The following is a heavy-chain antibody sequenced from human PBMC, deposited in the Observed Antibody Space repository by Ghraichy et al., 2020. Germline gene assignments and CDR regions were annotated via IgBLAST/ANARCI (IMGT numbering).Heavy chain of an antibody. D-gene: IGHD6-13*01. J-gene: IGHJ4*02. Sequence: QTLSLTCTVSGGSVGSGYFYWTWIRQPAGKGLEWIGHVSTSRNSNYTSSLKNRVTISLDTSKNQFSLRLTSVTAADTALYYCARGGGIAPAANVWGQGTLVTVSS. V-gene: IGHV4-61*09. CDR3: ARGGGIAPAANV. CDR1: GGSVGSGYFY. CDR2: VSTSRNS.